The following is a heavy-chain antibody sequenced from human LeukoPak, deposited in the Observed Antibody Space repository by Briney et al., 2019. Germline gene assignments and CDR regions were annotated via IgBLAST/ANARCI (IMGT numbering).Heavy chain of an antibody. CDR3: ARESSTGDYCSGGSCYSGFEYFQH. V-gene: IGHV1-69*13. CDR1: GGTFSSYA. Sequence: SVNVSCKASGGTFSSYAISWVRQAPGQGLEWMGGIIPIFGTANYAQKFQGRVTITADESTSTAYMELSSLRSEDTAVYYCARESSTGDYCSGGSCYSGFEYFQHWGQGTLVTVSS. D-gene: IGHD2-15*01. CDR2: IIPIFGTA. J-gene: IGHJ1*01.